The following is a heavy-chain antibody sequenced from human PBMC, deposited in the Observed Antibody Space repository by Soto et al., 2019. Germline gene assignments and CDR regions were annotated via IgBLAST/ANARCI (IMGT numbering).Heavy chain of an antibody. D-gene: IGHD3-3*01. J-gene: IGHJ5*02. CDR3: ARGQRFSDWFDP. Sequence: SETLSLTCTVSGGAISTYYWTWIRQPAGKGLEWIGRIYSSGSTKYNPSLQSRVTRSLDTSNNQFSLRLTSVTAADTAVYYCARGQRFSDWFDPWGQGTLVTVSS. V-gene: IGHV4-4*07. CDR1: GGAISTYY. CDR2: IYSSGST.